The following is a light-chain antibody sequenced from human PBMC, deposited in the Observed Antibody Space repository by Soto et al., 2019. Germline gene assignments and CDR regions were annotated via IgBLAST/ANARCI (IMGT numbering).Light chain of an antibody. CDR2: AAS. CDR1: QGIRSW. J-gene: IGKJ5*01. V-gene: IGKV1-12*01. CDR3: QQANSFPIT. Sequence: DIQMTQSPSSVSASVGDRVTITCRASQGIRSWLAWYQQKPGTAPKLLIYAASTLQSGVPSRFSGSGSGTDFSLTISSLQPGDFATYYCQQANSFPITFGQGTRLEIK.